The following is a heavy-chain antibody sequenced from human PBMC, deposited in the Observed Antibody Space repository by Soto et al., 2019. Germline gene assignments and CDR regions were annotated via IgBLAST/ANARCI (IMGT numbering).Heavy chain of an antibody. CDR2: TYYASKWNN. CDR1: GDSVSSNGVA. V-gene: IGHV6-1*01. J-gene: IGHJ4*02. CDR3: ARGRKSAFDY. Sequence: QGQLQQSGPGLMKPSQTLSLTCAISGDSVSSNGVAWNWIRQSPSRGLEWLGRTYYASKWNNGYSPSVKSRITINPDTSKNQFSLQLHFVTPEDTAVYYCARGRKSAFDYWGQGTLVTVSS.